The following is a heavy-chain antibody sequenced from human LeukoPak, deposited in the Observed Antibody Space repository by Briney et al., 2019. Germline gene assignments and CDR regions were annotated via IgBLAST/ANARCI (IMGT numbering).Heavy chain of an antibody. Sequence: GGSLRLSCAASGFTFSTLDMSWVRQAPGKGLEWVSSISASGSRTYYADSVKGRFTISRDNSRDTLYLQMNSLRAEDTAVYYCAKDSSVLAAADDYWGQGTLVTVSS. D-gene: IGHD6-25*01. J-gene: IGHJ4*02. CDR3: AKDSSVLAAADDY. V-gene: IGHV3-23*01. CDR1: GFTFSTLD. CDR2: ISASGSRT.